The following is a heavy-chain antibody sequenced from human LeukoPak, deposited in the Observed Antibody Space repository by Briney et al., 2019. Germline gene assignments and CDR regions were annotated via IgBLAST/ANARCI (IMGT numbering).Heavy chain of an antibody. CDR1: GDSISSSSYY. Sequence: SETLSLTCTVSGDSISSSSYYWGWIRQPPGKGLEWIGRIYTSGSTNYNPSLKSRVTISVDTSKNQFSLKLSSVTAADTAVYYCARVYYSSSYDYWYFDLWGRGTLVTVSS. CDR2: IYTSGST. D-gene: IGHD6-13*01. CDR3: ARVYYSSSYDYWYFDL. J-gene: IGHJ2*01. V-gene: IGHV4-39*07.